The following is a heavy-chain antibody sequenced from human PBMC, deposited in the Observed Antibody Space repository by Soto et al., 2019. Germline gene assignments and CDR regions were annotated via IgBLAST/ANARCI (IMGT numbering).Heavy chain of an antibody. J-gene: IGHJ4*02. CDR1: GYTFTSYG. D-gene: IGHD6-13*01. V-gene: IGHV1-18*04. CDR2: ISAYNGNT. CDR3: ARVALAAAGPYFDY. Sequence: ASVKGSCKASGYTFTSYGLSWVRQAPGQGLEWMGWISAYNGNTNYAQKLQGRVTMTTDTSTSTAYMELRSLRSDDTAVYSCARVALAAAGPYFDYWGPGTLVTVSS.